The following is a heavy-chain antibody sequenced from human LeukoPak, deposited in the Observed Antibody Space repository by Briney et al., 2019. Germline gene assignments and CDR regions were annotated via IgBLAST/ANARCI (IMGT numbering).Heavy chain of an antibody. CDR3: ARDTGIAVAGTGDFDY. V-gene: IGHV1-18*01. Sequence: GASVKVSCKTSGYTFTSFAISWVRQAPGQGLQWMGWISAYTGNTSYTQMLQDRVTMTTDTSTTTAYMELRSLRSDDTAVYYCARDTGIAVAGTGDFDYWGQGTLVTVSS. D-gene: IGHD6-13*01. J-gene: IGHJ4*02. CDR1: GYTFTSFA. CDR2: ISAYTGNT.